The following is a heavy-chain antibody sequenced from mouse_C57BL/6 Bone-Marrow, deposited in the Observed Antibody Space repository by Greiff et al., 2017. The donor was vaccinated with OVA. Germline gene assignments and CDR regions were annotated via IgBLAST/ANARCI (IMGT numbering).Heavy chain of an antibody. CDR3: ASTRTWFAY. V-gene: IGHV1-39*01. Sequence: VQLKESGPELVKPGALVKISCKASGYSFTDYNMNWVKQSHGKSLEWIGVINPNYGTTSYNQKFKGKATLTVDQSSSTAYMQLNSLTSEDAAVYYCASTRTWFAYWGQGTLVTVSA. J-gene: IGHJ3*01. CDR2: INPNYGTT. CDR1: GYSFTDYN.